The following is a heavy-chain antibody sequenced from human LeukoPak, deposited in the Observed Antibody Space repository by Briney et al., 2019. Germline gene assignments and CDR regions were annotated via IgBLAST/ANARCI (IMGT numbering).Heavy chain of an antibody. Sequence: PSETLSLTCTVSGGSISSYYWSWIRQPPGKGLEWIGYIYYSGSTNYNPSLKSRVTISVDTSKNQFSLKLSSVTAADMAVYYCARCPITMIPQFDPWGQGTLVTVSS. D-gene: IGHD3-22*01. J-gene: IGHJ5*02. CDR2: IYYSGST. V-gene: IGHV4-59*01. CDR3: ARCPITMIPQFDP. CDR1: GGSISSYY.